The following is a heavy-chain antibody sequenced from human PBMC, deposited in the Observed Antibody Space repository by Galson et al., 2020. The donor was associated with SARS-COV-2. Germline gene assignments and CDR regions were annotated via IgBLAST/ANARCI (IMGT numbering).Heavy chain of an antibody. Sequence: EWVAVISYDGSNKYYADSVKGRFTISRDNSKNTLYLQMNSLRAEDTAVYYCASLLDCSSTSCYAGYFDYWGQGTLVTVSS. CDR2: ISYDGSNK. V-gene: IGHV3-30*01. D-gene: IGHD2-2*01. J-gene: IGHJ4*02. CDR3: ASLLDCSSTSCYAGYFDY.